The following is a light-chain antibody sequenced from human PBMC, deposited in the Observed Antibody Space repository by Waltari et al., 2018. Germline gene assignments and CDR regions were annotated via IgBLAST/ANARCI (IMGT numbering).Light chain of an antibody. J-gene: IGLJ3*02. Sequence: QSVLTQPPSASGTPGQRVTTSCSGSSSNIGSNYVSWYQQLPGTAPKLLIYSNKQRPSGVPDRFSGSKSGTSASLAISGLRSEDEADYYCAAWDDSLSGWVFGGGTKLTVL. CDR2: SNK. CDR1: SSNIGSNY. V-gene: IGLV1-47*02. CDR3: AAWDDSLSGWV.